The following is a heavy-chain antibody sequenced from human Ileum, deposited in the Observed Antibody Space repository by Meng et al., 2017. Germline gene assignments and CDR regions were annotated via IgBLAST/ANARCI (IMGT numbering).Heavy chain of an antibody. CDR3: TTDWYNSSWYLFDYYYGMDV. Sequence: GGSLRLSCAAFGFTFSNAWMSWARQAPGKGLEWVGRIKSKTDGRTTDYAATVKGRFTISRDDSKNTLYLQMNSLKTEDTDVYYFTTDWYNSSWYLFDYYYGMDVWGQGTTVTVSS. J-gene: IGHJ6*02. CDR2: IKSKTDGRTT. CDR1: GFTFSNAW. V-gene: IGHV3-15*01. D-gene: IGHD6-13*01.